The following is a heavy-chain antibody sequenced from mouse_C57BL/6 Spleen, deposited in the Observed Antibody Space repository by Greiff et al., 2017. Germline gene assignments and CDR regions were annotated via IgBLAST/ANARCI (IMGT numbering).Heavy chain of an antibody. J-gene: IGHJ2*01. CDR1: GYTFTSYG. CDR2: IYPRSGNT. V-gene: IGHV1-81*01. CDR3: ARSPSTMVTPFDY. D-gene: IGHD2-2*01. Sequence: QVQLQQSGAELARPGASVKLSCKASGYTFTSYGISWVKQRTGQGLEWIGEIYPRSGNTYYNEKFKGKATLTADKSSSTAYMALRSLTSEDSAVYFCARSPSTMVTPFDYWGQGTTLTVSS.